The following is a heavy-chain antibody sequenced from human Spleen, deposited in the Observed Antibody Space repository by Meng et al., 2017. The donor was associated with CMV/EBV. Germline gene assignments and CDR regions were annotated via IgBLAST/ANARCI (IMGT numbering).Heavy chain of an antibody. CDR3: ARGRYCTSISCHYDNHGMDV. J-gene: IGHJ6*02. CDR2: INPNSGNS. CDR1: GYTFTGYY. Sequence: ASVKVSCKASGYTFTGYYMHWVRQAPGQGLEWMGWINPNSGNSDYAQKFQGRVTITRNISINTAYMEVSSLRSEDTAVYYCARGRYCTSISCHYDNHGMDVWGQGTTVTVSS. V-gene: IGHV1-8*03. D-gene: IGHD2-2*01.